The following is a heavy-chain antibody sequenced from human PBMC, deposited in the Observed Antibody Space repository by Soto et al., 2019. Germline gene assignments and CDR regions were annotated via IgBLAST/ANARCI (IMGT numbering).Heavy chain of an antibody. CDR3: ATCSSHDYVDYYYYGMDV. CDR1: GFTFSSYG. CDR2: ISYDGSNK. V-gene: IGHV3-30*03. J-gene: IGHJ6*02. D-gene: IGHD4-17*01. Sequence: GGSLRLSCAASGFTFSSYGMHWVRQAPGKGLEWVAVISYDGSNKYYADSVKGRFTISRDNSKNTLYLQMNSLRADDTAVYYCATCSSHDYVDYYYYGMDVWGQGTTVTVSS.